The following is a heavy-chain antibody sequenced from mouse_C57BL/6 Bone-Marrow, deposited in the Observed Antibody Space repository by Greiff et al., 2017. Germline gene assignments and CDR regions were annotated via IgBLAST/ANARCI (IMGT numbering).Heavy chain of an antibody. V-gene: IGHV14-4*01. J-gene: IGHJ2*01. CDR2: IDPENGDT. Sequence: VQLQQSGAELVRPGASVKLSCTASGFNIKDDYMHWVKQRPEQGLEWIGWIDPENGDTEYASKFQGKATITADTSSNTAYLQLSSLTSEDTAVXYCTPLPFDYWGQGTTLTVSS. CDR1: GFNIKDDY. CDR3: TPLPFDY.